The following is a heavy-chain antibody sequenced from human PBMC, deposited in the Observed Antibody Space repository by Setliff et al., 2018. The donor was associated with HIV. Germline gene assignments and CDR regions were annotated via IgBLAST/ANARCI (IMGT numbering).Heavy chain of an antibody. CDR3: ARDHCSSSGCYEYSYYGMDV. V-gene: IGHV1-46*01. CDR2: IHPSGGST. CDR1: GYTFTSYY. D-gene: IGHD2-2*01. J-gene: IGHJ6*02. Sequence: ASVKVSCKASGYTFTSYYIHWVRQAPGQGLEWMGVIHPSGGSTSYAQSFQDRVTMTRDTSTSTVYMEVSRLRSDDTAAYYCARDHCSSSGCYEYSYYGMDVWGQGTTVTVSS.